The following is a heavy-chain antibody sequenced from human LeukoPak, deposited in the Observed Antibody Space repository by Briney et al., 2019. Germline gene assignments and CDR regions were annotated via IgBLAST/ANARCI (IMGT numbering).Heavy chain of an antibody. J-gene: IGHJ6*02. D-gene: IGHD3-16*01. CDR2: IFGNGVKT. CDR3: ARVGDWSNYFGMDA. CDR1: GFTLSGHS. Sequence: GGSLRLSCAASGFTLSGHSMTWLRQTPGKGLEWVSVIFGNGVKTYYADSLKGRFTISRDNSKSTLYLQMNSLRADDTAVYYCARVGDWSNYFGMDAWGQGTTVSVSS. V-gene: IGHV3-23*01.